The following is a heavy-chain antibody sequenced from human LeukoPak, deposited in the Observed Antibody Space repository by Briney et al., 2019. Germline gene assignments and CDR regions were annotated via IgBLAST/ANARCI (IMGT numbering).Heavy chain of an antibody. V-gene: IGHV3-30-3*01. CDR1: GFTFSSYA. CDR2: ISYDGSNK. Sequence: PGGSLRLSCAASGFTFSSYAMHWVRQASGKGLEWVAVISYDGSNKYYADSVKGRFTISRDNSKNTLYLQMNSLRAEDTAVYYCAKDEGPGYYDSSGYWNYWGQGTLVTVSS. CDR3: AKDEGPGYYDSSGYWNY. D-gene: IGHD3-22*01. J-gene: IGHJ4*02.